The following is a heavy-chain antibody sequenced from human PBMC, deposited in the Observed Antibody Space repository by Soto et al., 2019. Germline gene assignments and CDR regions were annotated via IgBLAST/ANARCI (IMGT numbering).Heavy chain of an antibody. J-gene: IGHJ4*02. CDR3: ARGWVDGVHFDN. Sequence: EVQLVESGGGLVQPGGSLRLSCAASRFTVSDYEMHWVRQTPEKGLEWVSSIDRSGSATYYADSVKGRFTFSRDSAKNSLYLQMNRLRVEDTAVYYCARGWVDGVHFDNWGQGTQVTGSS. CDR1: RFTVSDYE. V-gene: IGHV3-48*03. CDR2: IDRSGSAT. D-gene: IGHD1-1*01.